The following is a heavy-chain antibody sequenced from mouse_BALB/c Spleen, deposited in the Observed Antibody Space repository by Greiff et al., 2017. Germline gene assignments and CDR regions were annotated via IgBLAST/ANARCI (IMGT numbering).Heavy chain of an antibody. D-gene: IGHD2-4*01. Sequence: EVKVVESGGGLVQPGGSLKLSCAASGFTFSSYTMSWVRQTPEKRLEWVAYISNGGGSTYYPDTVKGRFTISRDNAKNTLYLQMRSLKSEDTAMYYCARLRTGDYRGSAMDYWGQGTSVTVSS. CDR3: ARLRTGDYRGSAMDY. CDR2: ISNGGGST. V-gene: IGHV5-12-2*01. CDR1: GFTFSSYT. J-gene: IGHJ4*01.